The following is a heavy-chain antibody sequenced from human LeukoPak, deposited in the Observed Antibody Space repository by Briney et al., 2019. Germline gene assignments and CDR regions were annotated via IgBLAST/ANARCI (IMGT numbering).Heavy chain of an antibody. CDR2: ISTSSSYI. CDR1: GFTFSRYS. J-gene: IGHJ4*02. D-gene: IGHD1-14*01. CDR3: ARGTLNIPGQHGAFDY. V-gene: IGHV3-21*01. Sequence: GGSLRLSCAASGFTFSRYSMNLVRQAPGKGLEWVSSISTSSSYIYYADSLKGRFTISRGNARNSLYLQMNSLRAEDTAVYYCARGTLNIPGQHGAFDYWGQGTLATVSS.